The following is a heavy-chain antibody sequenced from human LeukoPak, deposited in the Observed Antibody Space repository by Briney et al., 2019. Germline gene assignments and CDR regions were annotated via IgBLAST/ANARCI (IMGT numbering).Heavy chain of an antibody. J-gene: IGHJ4*02. V-gene: IGHV1-69*13. Sequence: ASLKVSCKASGGTFSSYAISWVRQAPGQGLEWMGGIIPIFGTANYAQKFQGRVTITADESTSTAYMELSSLRSEDTAVYYCARASGGYCSGGSCYEFDYWGQGTLVTVSS. CDR3: ARASGGYCSGGSCYEFDY. D-gene: IGHD2-15*01. CDR2: IIPIFGTA. CDR1: GGTFSSYA.